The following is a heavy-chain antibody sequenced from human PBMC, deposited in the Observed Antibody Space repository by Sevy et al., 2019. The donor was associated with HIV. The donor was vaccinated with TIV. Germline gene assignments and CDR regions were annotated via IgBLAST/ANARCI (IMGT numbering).Heavy chain of an antibody. CDR1: GFTFSSYA. D-gene: IGHD3-10*01. V-gene: IGHV3-30-3*01. CDR3: ARDWGSLVVRGGMGY. Sequence: GGSLRLSCAASGFTFSSYAMHWVRQAPGKGLEWVAVISYDGSNKYYADSVKGRFTISRDNSKNTLYLQMNSLRAEDTAVYYCARDWGSLVVRGGMGYWGQGTLVTVSS. J-gene: IGHJ4*02. CDR2: ISYDGSNK.